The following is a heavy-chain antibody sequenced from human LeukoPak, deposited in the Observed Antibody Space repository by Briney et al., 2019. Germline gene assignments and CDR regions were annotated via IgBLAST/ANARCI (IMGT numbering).Heavy chain of an antibody. J-gene: IGHJ4*02. CDR2: FNSNSGGT. D-gene: IGHD3-22*01. CDR1: GYTFIGYY. CDR3: GRGTVVLMGVDN. V-gene: IGHV1-2*02. Sequence: GASVKVSCKASGYTFIGYYIHWVRQAPGQGLEWMGWFNSNSGGTNYAQNFQGRVTMTRDTSISTAYMELSSLRSDDTAIYYCGRGTVVLMGVDNWGQGTLVTVSS.